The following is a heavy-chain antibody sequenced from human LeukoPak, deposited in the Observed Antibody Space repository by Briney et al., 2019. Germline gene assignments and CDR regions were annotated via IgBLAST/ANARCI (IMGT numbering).Heavy chain of an antibody. CDR1: GYTFTTYG. D-gene: IGHD4-17*01. V-gene: IGHV1-18*01. Sequence: EASVKVSCKASGYTFTTYGISWVRQAPGQGLEWMGWISAYNDNTNYAQKLQGRVTLTTDTSTNTAYMELRSLRSDDSAVYYCARDQSVTTSFGGYWGQGTLVTVSS. CDR3: ARDQSVTTSFGGY. J-gene: IGHJ4*02. CDR2: ISAYNDNT.